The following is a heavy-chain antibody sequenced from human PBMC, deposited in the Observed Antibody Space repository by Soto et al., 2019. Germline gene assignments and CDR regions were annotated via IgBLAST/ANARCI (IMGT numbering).Heavy chain of an antibody. Sequence: EVQLVESGGGLVQPGGSLRLSCAASGFTFSSDWMSWVRQAPGKGLEWVANIKQDGSEKYYVDSVKGRFTISRDNAKNSLYLQMNSLRAEDTAVYYCARDDYHDSSGYYRYFDYWGQGTLVTVSS. V-gene: IGHV3-7*04. CDR2: IKQDGSEK. J-gene: IGHJ4*02. CDR3: ARDDYHDSSGYYRYFDY. D-gene: IGHD3-22*01. CDR1: GFTFSSDW.